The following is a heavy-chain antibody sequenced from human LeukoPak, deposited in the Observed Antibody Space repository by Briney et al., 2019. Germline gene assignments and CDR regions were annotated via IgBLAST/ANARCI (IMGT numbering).Heavy chain of an antibody. CDR1: GYTFTGYY. CDR3: ARGSNIGVATRTLDY. J-gene: IGHJ4*02. V-gene: IGHV1-2*02. CDR2: INPNSGGT. D-gene: IGHD6-19*01. Sequence: ASVKVSCKASGYTFTGYYMHWVRQAPGHGLEWMGWINPNSGGTNYAQKFQGRVTMTRDTSISTLYMELTSLRSDDTAVYYCARGSNIGVATRTLDYWGQGTLVTVSS.